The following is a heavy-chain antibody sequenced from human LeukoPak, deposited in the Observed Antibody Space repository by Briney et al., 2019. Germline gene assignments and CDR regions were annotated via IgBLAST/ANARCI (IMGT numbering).Heavy chain of an antibody. J-gene: IGHJ6*03. CDR1: GFTFSSYS. V-gene: IGHV3-21*01. CDR3: AKDVSPYNWNYELGPRYYYMDV. CDR2: ISSSSSYI. D-gene: IGHD1-7*01. Sequence: GGSLRLSCAASGFTFSSYSMNWVRQAPGKGLEWVSSISSSSSYIYYADSVKGRFTISRDNAKNSLYLQMNSLRAEDTAVYYCAKDVSPYNWNYELGPRYYYMDVWGKGTTVTVSS.